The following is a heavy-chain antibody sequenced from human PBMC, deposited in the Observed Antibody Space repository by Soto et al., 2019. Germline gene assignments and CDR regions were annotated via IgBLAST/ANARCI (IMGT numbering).Heavy chain of an antibody. J-gene: IGHJ6*02. D-gene: IGHD3-3*01. V-gene: IGHV4-34*01. Sequence: SETLSLTCAVYGGSFSCYYWSWIRQPPGKGLEWIGEINHSGSTNYNPSLKSRVTISVDTSKNQFPLKLSSVTAADTAVYYCARNGSYYDFWSGYYFGGGMDVWGQGTTVTVSS. CDR2: INHSGST. CDR3: ARNGSYYDFWSGYYFGGGMDV. CDR1: GGSFSCYY.